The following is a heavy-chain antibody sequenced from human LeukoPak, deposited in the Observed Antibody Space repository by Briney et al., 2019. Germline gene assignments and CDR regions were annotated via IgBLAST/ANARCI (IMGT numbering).Heavy chain of an antibody. J-gene: IGHJ4*02. Sequence: SETLSLTCTVSGASMSDYYWSWIRQPAGKGLEWIGRIYPSGSTNYNPSLKSRVTMSVDTSKNQFSLKLGSVTAADTAVYYCARLFDYWGQGALVTVSS. D-gene: IGHD6-19*01. V-gene: IGHV4-4*07. CDR2: IYPSGST. CDR1: GASMSDYY. CDR3: ARLFDY.